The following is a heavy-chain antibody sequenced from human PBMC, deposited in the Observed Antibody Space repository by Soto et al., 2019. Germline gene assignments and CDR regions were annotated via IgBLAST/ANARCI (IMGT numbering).Heavy chain of an antibody. Sequence: EVQVVESGGGLVKPGGSLRLSCAASGFTFITYIMNWVRQAPGKGLEWVSSITSTTTYIYYADSVKGRFTISRDNAKKSLYLQMDSRRAEDPAVYYCARHYRGGGDDPMDVW. CDR3: ARHYRGGGDDPMDV. CDR2: ITSTTTYI. D-gene: IGHD2-21*02. J-gene: IGHJ6*01. V-gene: IGHV3-21*01. CDR1: GFTFITYI.